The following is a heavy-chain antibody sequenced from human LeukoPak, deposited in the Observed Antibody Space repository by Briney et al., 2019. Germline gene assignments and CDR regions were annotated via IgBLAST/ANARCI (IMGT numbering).Heavy chain of an antibody. J-gene: IGHJ4*02. V-gene: IGHV1-2*02. Sequence: GASVKVSCKASGYTFSDYYMHWVRQAPGQGLEWMGLINPNSGGTNYAQKFQGRVTMTRDTSIGTAYMELSRLRSDDTAVYYCARDISGSYDCWGQGTLVTVSS. CDR2: INPNSGGT. CDR1: GYTFSDYY. D-gene: IGHD1-26*01. CDR3: ARDISGSYDC.